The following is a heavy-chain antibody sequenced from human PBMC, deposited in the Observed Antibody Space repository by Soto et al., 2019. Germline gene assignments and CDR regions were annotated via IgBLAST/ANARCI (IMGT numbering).Heavy chain of an antibody. CDR2: INSDGSIT. CDR3: ARAMTSVGAAAKGDF. V-gene: IGHV3-74*01. D-gene: IGHD1-26*01. J-gene: IGHJ4*02. Sequence: EVQLVESGGGLILPGGSLRLSCAASGFTFNTHWMHWVRQAPGKGLVWVSRINSDGSITDYADSVKGRFSISRDNPRNTLYLQMNSRSPEDTAGYYCARAMTSVGAAAKGDFWGQGTLVTVSS. CDR1: GFTFNTHW.